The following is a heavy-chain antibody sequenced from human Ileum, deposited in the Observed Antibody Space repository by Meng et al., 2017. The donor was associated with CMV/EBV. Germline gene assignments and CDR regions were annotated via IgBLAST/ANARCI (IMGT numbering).Heavy chain of an antibody. CDR2: VHYTGTT. CDR1: GGSTSTKSDY. J-gene: IGHJ4*02. D-gene: IGHD1-26*01. Sequence: QRPASVPVLSQPPEPLSLTGTVSGGSTSTKSDYCGWVSQPPGKGLEWIATVHYTGTTYYNPSLKSPVIISIDTSKNQFSLRLTSVTAADTAVYYCARDRTVGPTPDGSLGAWGQGTLVTVSS. CDR3: ARDRTVGPTPDGSLGA. V-gene: IGHV4-39*07.